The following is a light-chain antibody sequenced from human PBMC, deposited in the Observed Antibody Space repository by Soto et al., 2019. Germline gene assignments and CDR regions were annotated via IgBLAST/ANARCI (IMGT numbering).Light chain of an antibody. Sequence: EIVLTQSPATLSLSPGERATLSCRASQSVSSYLAWYQQKPGQAPRLLIYDASNRATGIPARFSGSWSGTDSTLTISSLEPEDVAVYYCQQRSNWLLTFGGGTKVEIK. CDR3: QQRSNWLLT. V-gene: IGKV3-11*01. CDR2: DAS. CDR1: QSVSSY. J-gene: IGKJ4*01.